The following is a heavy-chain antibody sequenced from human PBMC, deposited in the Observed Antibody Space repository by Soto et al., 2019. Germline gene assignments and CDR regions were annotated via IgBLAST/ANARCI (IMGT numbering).Heavy chain of an antibody. D-gene: IGHD3-22*01. Sequence: SATLSRTCTVSGGSISSSSYYWGWISQPPGKGLEWIGSIYYSGSTYYNPSLKSRVTISVDTSKNQFSLKLSSVTAADTAVYYCVAYDSSGYDAFDIWGQGTMVTVSS. CDR2: IYYSGST. J-gene: IGHJ3*02. V-gene: IGHV4-39*01. CDR1: GGSISSSSYY. CDR3: VAYDSSGYDAFDI.